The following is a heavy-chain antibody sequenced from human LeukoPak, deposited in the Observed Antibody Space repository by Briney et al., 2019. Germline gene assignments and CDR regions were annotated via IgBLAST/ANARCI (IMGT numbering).Heavy chain of an antibody. J-gene: IGHJ4*02. V-gene: IGHV6-1*01. CDR1: GYSVSSNSAA. D-gene: IGHD5-18*01. CDR2: TYYRSKWYN. Sequence: SQTLSLTCGISGYSVSSNSAAWNWIRQSPSRGLEWLGRTYYRSKWYNDYAVSVKSRITINPDTSKNQFSLQLNSVTPEDTAVYYCARWADTAMVTGFDYWGQGTLVTVSS. CDR3: ARWADTAMVTGFDY.